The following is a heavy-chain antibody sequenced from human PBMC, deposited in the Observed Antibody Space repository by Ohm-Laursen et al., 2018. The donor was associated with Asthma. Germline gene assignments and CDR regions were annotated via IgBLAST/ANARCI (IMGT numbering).Heavy chain of an antibody. Sequence: SLRLSCAASGFTVSSNYMSWVRQAPGKGLEWVSVIYSGGSTYYADSVKGRFTISRDNSKNTLYLQMNSLRAEDTAVYYCARDHSSVLYAFDIWGQGTMVTVSS. V-gene: IGHV3-53*01. J-gene: IGHJ3*02. CDR2: IYSGGST. CDR1: GFTVSSNY. CDR3: ARDHSSVLYAFDI. D-gene: IGHD6-19*01.